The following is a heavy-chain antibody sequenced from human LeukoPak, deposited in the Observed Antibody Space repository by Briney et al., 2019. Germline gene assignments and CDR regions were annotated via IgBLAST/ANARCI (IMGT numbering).Heavy chain of an antibody. D-gene: IGHD2-2*02. V-gene: IGHV4-59*02. CDR3: ARDLFPINWFES. CDR2: IFHNGIT. Sequence: NSSETLSLTCTVSGGSVTKYYLHWIRQAPGKGLEWIGFIFHNGITNYNPSLKSRVTISVDTSKNQFSLKLTSVTAADTALYFCARDLFPINWFESWGQGTLVTVSS. CDR1: GGSVTKYY. J-gene: IGHJ5*01.